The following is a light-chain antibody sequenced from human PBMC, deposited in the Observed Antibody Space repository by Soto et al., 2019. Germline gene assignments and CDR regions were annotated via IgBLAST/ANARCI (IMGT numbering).Light chain of an antibody. V-gene: IGKV3-20*01. CDR1: QSVGTR. CDR3: QQSYSAPYI. Sequence: EILLTQSPDTLSLSPGERATLSCRAAQSVGTRLAWYQHKTGQAPRLLISGASSRATGIPDRFTGSGSETSFTLTISRLEPEDFATYYCQQSYSAPYIFGQGTKLEIK. CDR2: GAS. J-gene: IGKJ2*01.